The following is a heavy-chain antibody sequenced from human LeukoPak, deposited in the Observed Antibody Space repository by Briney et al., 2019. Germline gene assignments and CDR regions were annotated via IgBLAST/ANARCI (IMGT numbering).Heavy chain of an antibody. J-gene: IGHJ3*02. CDR3: ARVGFYAFDI. CDR2: IKQDESEK. V-gene: IGHV3-7*04. CDR1: GLTFSSYR. Sequence: GGSLRLSCAASGLTFSSYRMSWVRQAPGKGLEWVANIKQDESEKYYVDSVKGRFSISRDNAKNSLYLQMNSLRAEDTAEYYCARVGFYAFDIWGQGTKVTVSS. D-gene: IGHD3-3*01.